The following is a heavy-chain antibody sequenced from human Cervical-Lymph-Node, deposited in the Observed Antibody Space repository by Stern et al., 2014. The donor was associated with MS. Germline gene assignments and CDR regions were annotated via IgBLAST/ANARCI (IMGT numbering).Heavy chain of an antibody. J-gene: IGHJ4*02. V-gene: IGHV1-3*01. Sequence: QVQLVQSGAEVRKPGASVKVSCKASGYTFTRYAMNWVRQAPGQRLEWMGGINAGTGNTKYSQKFQARVTLTRDTSASTAYMELSSLRSEDTAVYYCAKEGANDCFDYWGQGTLVTVSS. CDR2: INAGTGNT. CDR3: AKEGANDCFDY. CDR1: GYTFTRYA.